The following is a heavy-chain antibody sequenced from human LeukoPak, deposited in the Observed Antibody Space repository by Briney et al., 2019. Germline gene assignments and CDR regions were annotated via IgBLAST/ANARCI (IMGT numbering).Heavy chain of an antibody. J-gene: IGHJ4*02. Sequence: AGGSLRLSCAASGFTFDDYAMHWVRQAPGKGLEWVSGISWNSGSIGYADSVKGRFTISRDNAKNSLYLQMNSLRAEDMALYYCAKESDSSSFDYWGQGTLVTVSS. CDR3: AKESDSSSFDY. CDR1: GFTFDDYA. V-gene: IGHV3-9*03. CDR2: ISWNSGSI. D-gene: IGHD6-6*01.